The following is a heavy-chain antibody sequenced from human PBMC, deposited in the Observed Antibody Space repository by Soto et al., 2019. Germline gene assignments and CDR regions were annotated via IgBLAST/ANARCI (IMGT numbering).Heavy chain of an antibody. CDR3: AREGASGSHIGY. V-gene: IGHV1-69*01. CDR2: IIPIFGTA. Sequence: QVQLVQSGAEVKKPGSSVKVSCKASGGTFSSYAISWVRQAPGQGLEWMGGIIPIFGTANYAQKFQGRVTINAEESTSTAYMELSSLRSEDTAVYYCAREGASGSHIGYWGQGPLVTVSS. J-gene: IGHJ4*02. CDR1: GGTFSSYA. D-gene: IGHD3-22*01.